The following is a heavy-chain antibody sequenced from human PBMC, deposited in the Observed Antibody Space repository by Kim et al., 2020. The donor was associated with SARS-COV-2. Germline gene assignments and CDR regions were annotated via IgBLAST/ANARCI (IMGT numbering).Heavy chain of an antibody. CDR3: ARGPNYSPFDY. V-gene: IGHV3-48*03. Sequence: GGSLRLSCAASGFTFSSYEMNWVRQAPGKGLEWVSYIIGSGTTIYYADSVRGRFTISRDNDKNPLYLQMNSLRAEDTAVYYCARGPNYSPFDYWGQGTLGTVSS. CDR2: IIGSGTTI. J-gene: IGHJ4*02. D-gene: IGHD4-4*01. CDR1: GFTFSSYE.